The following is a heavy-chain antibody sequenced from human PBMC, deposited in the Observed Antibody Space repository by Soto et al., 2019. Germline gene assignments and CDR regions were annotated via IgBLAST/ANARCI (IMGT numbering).Heavy chain of an antibody. D-gene: IGHD1-20*01. CDR2: IIPIFGTA. CDR3: ARYGNWNDLDY. CDR1: GGTFSSYA. V-gene: IGHV1-69*13. Sequence: VKVSCKASGGTFSSYAISWVRQAPGQGLEWMGGIIPIFGTASYAQKFQGRVTMTRDTSTSTVYMELSSLRSEDTAVYYCARYGNWNDLDYWGQGALVTVSS. J-gene: IGHJ4*02.